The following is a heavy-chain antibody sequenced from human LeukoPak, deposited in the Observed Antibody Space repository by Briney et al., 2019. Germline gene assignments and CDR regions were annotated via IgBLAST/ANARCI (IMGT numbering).Heavy chain of an antibody. CDR3: ASTYYYDSSGYELSFDP. D-gene: IGHD3-22*01. CDR2: ISGSGGST. Sequence: GGSLRLSCAASGFTFSSYAMSWVRQAPGKGLEWVSAISGSGGSTYCADSVKGRFTISRDNSKNTLYLQMDGLRAEDTAVYYCASTYYYDSSGYELSFDPWGQGTLVTVSS. V-gene: IGHV3-23*01. CDR1: GFTFSSYA. J-gene: IGHJ5*02.